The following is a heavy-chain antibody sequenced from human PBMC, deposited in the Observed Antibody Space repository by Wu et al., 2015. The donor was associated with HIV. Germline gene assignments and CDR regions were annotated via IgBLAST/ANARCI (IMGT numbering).Heavy chain of an antibody. V-gene: IGHV1-18*01. CDR2: ISAYSGNT. CDR1: GYMFTNYD. J-gene: IGHJ6*03. D-gene: IGHD1-1*01. Sequence: QVQLVQSGAEVKKPGASVKVSCKASGYMFTNYDISWVRQAPGQGLEWMGWISAYSGNTKYAQKFQGRVTITTDTSTSSAYMELRSLISDDTGVYYCARVETTLAFFMDVWGKGTTVTVSS. CDR3: ARVETTLAFFMDV.